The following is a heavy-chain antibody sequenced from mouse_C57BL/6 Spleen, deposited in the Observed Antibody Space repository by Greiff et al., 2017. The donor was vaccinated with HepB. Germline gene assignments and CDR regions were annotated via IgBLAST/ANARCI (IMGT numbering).Heavy chain of an antibody. CDR3: ARRDIYYEYDGDAMDY. Sequence: QVQLQQSGPELVKPGASVKISCKASGYAFSSSWMNWVKQRPGKGLEWIGRIYPGDGDTNYNGKFKGKATLTADKSSSTAYMQLSSLTSEDSAVYFCARRDIYYEYDGDAMDYWGQGTSVTVSS. CDR1: GYAFSSSW. J-gene: IGHJ4*01. CDR2: IYPGDGDT. D-gene: IGHD2-4*01. V-gene: IGHV1-82*01.